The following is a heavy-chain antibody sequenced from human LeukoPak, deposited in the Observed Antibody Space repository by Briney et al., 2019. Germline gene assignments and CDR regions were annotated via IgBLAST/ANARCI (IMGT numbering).Heavy chain of an antibody. D-gene: IGHD6-13*01. J-gene: IGHJ4*02. CDR2: IKQDGSEK. CDR3: AGGIAAALV. Sequence: QAGGSLRLSCAASGFTFSSYWMSWVRQAPGKGLEWVANIKQDGSEKYCVDSVKGRFTISRDNAKNSLYLQMSSLRAEDTAVYYCAGGIAAALVWGQGTLVTVSS. CDR1: GFTFSSYW. V-gene: IGHV3-7*01.